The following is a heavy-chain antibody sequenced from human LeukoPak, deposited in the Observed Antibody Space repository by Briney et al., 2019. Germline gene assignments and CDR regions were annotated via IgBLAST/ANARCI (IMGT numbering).Heavy chain of an antibody. D-gene: IGHD6-19*01. J-gene: IGHJ4*02. CDR2: IYTTGST. CDR3: ARVGGSGWLDY. CDR1: GDSVSSVSHS. V-gene: IGHV4-61*01. Sequence: SETLSLTCTVSGDSVSSVSHSWSWIRQSPGKGLEFFGHIYTTGSTNYNPSLKSRVTISVDTSKNQFSLKLSSVTAADTAVYFCARVGGSGWLDYWGPGTQVTVSS.